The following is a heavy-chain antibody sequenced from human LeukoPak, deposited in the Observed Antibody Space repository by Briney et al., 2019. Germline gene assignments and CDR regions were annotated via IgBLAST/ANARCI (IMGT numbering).Heavy chain of an antibody. D-gene: IGHD6-13*01. CDR1: GFTFSSYG. J-gene: IGHJ6*02. CDR2: ISYDGSNK. Sequence: GRSLRLSCAASGFTFSSYGMHWVRQAPGKGLEWVAVISYDGSNKYYADSVKGRFTISRDNSKNTLYLQVNSLRAEDTAVYYCAKDRSSSWYEGPFNGMDVWGQGTTVTVS. V-gene: IGHV3-30*18. CDR3: AKDRSSSWYEGPFNGMDV.